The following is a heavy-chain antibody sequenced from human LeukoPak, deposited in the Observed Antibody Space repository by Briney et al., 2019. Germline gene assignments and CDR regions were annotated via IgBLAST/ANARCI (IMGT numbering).Heavy chain of an antibody. Sequence: GGSLRLSCAASGFTFSSYWMSWVRQAPGKGLVWVSRINSAGSSTSYADSVKGRFTISRDNAKNTLYLQMNSLRAEDTAVYYCARDWAYCGGDCYYWFDPWGQGTLVTVSS. D-gene: IGHD2-21*02. CDR3: ARDWAYCGGDCYYWFDP. CDR1: GFTFSSYW. CDR2: INSAGSST. V-gene: IGHV3-74*01. J-gene: IGHJ5*02.